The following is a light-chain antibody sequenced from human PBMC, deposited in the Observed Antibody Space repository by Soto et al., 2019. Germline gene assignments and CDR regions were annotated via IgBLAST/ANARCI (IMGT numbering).Light chain of an antibody. Sequence: QSVLTQPASVSGSPGQSITISCTGTSSDVGGSNYVSWYQQHPGKAPKLMIYDVSNRPSGVSNRFSGSKSGNTASLTISGLQSEDEADYYCGSYSSRSTLDVFGTGTQLTVL. CDR1: SSDVGGSNY. CDR2: DVS. CDR3: GSYSSRSTLDV. V-gene: IGLV2-14*03. J-gene: IGLJ1*01.